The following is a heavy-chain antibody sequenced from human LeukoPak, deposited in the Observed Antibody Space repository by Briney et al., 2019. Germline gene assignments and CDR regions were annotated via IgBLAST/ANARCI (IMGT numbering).Heavy chain of an antibody. V-gene: IGHV3-49*04. D-gene: IGHD5-18*01. Sequence: LPGGSLRLSCRAYGFTFADHAMSWVRQAPGKGLEWVGFIRSKAYRGTTEYAPSVKGRFTISRDDSISIAYLQMNSLKTEDTAIYYCTRGPIQLWLSSVRDVWGQGTTVIVPS. J-gene: IGHJ6*02. CDR1: GFTFADHA. CDR3: TRGPIQLWLSSVRDV. CDR2: IRSKAYRGTT.